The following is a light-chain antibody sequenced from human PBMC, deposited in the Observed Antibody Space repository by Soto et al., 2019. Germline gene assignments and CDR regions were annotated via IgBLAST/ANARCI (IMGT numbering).Light chain of an antibody. CDR3: QQGSNWPPLT. J-gene: IGKJ4*01. CDR2: PAS. V-gene: IGKV3-11*01. CDR1: QSISNY. Sequence: EIVLTQSPATLSLSPGERATLSCRASQSISNYLAWYQQKPGQAPRLLIYPASNRATGITSRFSGSGSVTDVTLTISSLEPADFAVYDGQQGSNWPPLTFGGGTKVEIK.